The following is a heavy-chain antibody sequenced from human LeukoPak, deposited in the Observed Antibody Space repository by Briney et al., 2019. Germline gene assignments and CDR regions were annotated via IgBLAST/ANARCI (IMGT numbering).Heavy chain of an antibody. CDR3: ARGSGYDWFDY. J-gene: IGHJ4*02. CDR2: IYHSGST. V-gene: IGHV4-39*07. CDR1: GGSISSSSYY. Sequence: SETLSLTCTVSGGSISSSSYYWGWIRQPPGKGLEWIGSIYHSGSTYYNPSLKSRVTIAVETSKNQFSLKLSSVTAADTAVYYCARGSGYDWFDYWGQGTLVTVSS. D-gene: IGHD5-12*01.